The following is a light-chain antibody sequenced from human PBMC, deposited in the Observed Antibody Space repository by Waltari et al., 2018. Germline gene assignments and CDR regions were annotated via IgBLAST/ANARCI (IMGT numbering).Light chain of an antibody. Sequence: SSELTQDPTVSVALGQTVRITCQGADLRTYDATWYQQKPGQAPLLFLFDRNNRPSGIPERFSGSSSGNTSYLTITGAQAEDDAVYYCNARDSSGNPHLIFGGGTKLTVL. J-gene: IGLJ2*01. CDR1: DLRTYD. CDR3: NARDSSGNPHLI. V-gene: IGLV3-19*01. CDR2: DRN.